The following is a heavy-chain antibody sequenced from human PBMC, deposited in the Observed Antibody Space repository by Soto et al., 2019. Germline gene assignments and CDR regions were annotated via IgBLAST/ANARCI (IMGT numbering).Heavy chain of an antibody. D-gene: IGHD3-22*01. J-gene: IGHJ4*02. CDR2: MNPNSGNT. V-gene: IGHV1-8*01. CDR1: GYTFPSYD. CDR3: ARGGYYYDTSAYYRPSDY. Sequence: VSVKVSCKASGYTFPSYDINWVRQATGQGLEWMGWMNPNSGNTGYAQKFQGRVTMTRSTSISTAYMELSSLRSEDTAVYYCARGGYYYDTSAYYRPSDYWGQGTLVTVSS.